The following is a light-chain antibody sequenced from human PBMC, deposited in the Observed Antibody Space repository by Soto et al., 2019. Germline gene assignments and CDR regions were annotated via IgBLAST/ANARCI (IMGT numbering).Light chain of an antibody. V-gene: IGLV2-14*03. CDR3: TSYTTSSPYLV. CDR2: DVT. CDR1: SSDVGGYNY. Sequence: QSVLTQPASESGSPGQSITISCTGTSSDVGGYNYVSWYQHHPGKAPKLMIYDVTNRPSGVSNRFSGSKSGNTASLTISGLQAEDEADYYCTSYTTSSPYLVFGGGTKLTVL. J-gene: IGLJ3*02.